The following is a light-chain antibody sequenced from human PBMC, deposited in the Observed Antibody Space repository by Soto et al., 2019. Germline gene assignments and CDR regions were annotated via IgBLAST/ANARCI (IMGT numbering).Light chain of an antibody. V-gene: IGKV3-20*01. CDR1: QSVSSNY. CDR2: GAS. J-gene: IGKJ5*01. Sequence: EVVLTQSAGTLSLSPGERATLSCRASQSVSSNYLACFQQKSGQAPRLLIYGASRGATGIPDRFSGSGSGTDFTLTINKLEPEDFAVYYCQQYASSAITFGQRTRLEVK. CDR3: QQYASSAIT.